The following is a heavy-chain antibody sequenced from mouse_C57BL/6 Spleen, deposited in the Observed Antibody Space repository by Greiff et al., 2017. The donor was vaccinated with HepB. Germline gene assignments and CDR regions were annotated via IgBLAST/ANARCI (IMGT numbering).Heavy chain of an antibody. V-gene: IGHV1-19*01. CDR3: ARGTTVVAPMDY. D-gene: IGHD1-1*01. CDR2: INPYNGGT. J-gene: IGHJ2*01. CDR1: GYTFTDYY. Sequence: EVQLQQSGPVLVKPGASVKMSCKASGYTFTDYYMNWVKQSHGKSLEWIGVINPYNGGTSYNQKFKGKATLTVDKSSSTAYMELNSLTSEDSAVYYCARGTTVVAPMDYWGQGTTLTVSS.